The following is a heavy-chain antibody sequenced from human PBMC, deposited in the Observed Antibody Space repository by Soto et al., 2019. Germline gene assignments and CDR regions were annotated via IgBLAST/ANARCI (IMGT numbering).Heavy chain of an antibody. J-gene: IGHJ4*02. CDR3: ASSDGENYFDY. D-gene: IGHD3-10*01. Sequence: ASVKVSCKASGGTFSSYAISWVRQAPGQGLEWMGRIIPILGIANYAQKFQGRVTITADKSTSTAYMELSSLRSEDTAVYYCASSDGENYFDYWGQGTLVTVSS. CDR1: GGTFSSYA. V-gene: IGHV1-69*04. CDR2: IIPILGIA.